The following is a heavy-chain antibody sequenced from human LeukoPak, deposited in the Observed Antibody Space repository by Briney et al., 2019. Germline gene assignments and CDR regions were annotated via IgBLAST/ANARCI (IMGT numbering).Heavy chain of an antibody. CDR1: GGTFSSYA. CDR3: ARDPYVAVAGIDDY. V-gene: IGHV1-69*13. Sequence: SVKASCKASGGTFSSYAISWVRQAPGQGLEWMGGIIPIFGTANYAQKFQGRVTITADESTSTAYMELSNLRSEDTAVYYCARDPYVAVAGIDDYWGQGTLVTVSS. D-gene: IGHD6-19*01. J-gene: IGHJ4*02. CDR2: IIPIFGTA.